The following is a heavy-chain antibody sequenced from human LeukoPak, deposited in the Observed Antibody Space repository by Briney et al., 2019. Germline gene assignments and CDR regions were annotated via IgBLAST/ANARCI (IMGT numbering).Heavy chain of an antibody. CDR3: ARGGNYWPQWWFDP. CDR1: GGSISTYC. J-gene: IGHJ5*02. Sequence: PSETLSLTCTVSGGSISTYCWSWIRQPPGKGLEWIGYIYYTGRTSYNPSLKRRVTMSLDASKNQFSLELNSVTPADTAVYYCARGGNYWPQWWFDPWGRGTLVSVSS. V-gene: IGHV4-59*01. D-gene: IGHD1-26*01. CDR2: IYYTGRT.